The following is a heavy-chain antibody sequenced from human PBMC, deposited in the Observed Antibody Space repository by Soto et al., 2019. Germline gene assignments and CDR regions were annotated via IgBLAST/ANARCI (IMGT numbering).Heavy chain of an antibody. Sequence: TLSLTCAVYGGSFSGYYWTWIRQPPGTGLEWIGEINHSGSTNYNPSLKSRVTISVDTSKNQFSLKLTSVTAADTAVYYCARDKITGLFDYWGQGIPVTVSS. CDR2: INHSGST. J-gene: IGHJ4*02. V-gene: IGHV4-34*01. CDR1: GGSFSGYY. CDR3: ARDKITGLFDY. D-gene: IGHD2-8*02.